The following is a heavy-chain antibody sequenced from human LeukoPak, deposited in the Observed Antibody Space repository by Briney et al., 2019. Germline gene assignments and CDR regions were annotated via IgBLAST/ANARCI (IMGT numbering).Heavy chain of an antibody. D-gene: IGHD3-10*01. J-gene: IGHJ3*02. Sequence: PSDTLSLTCAVSGGSISSGGYSWSWIRQPPGKGLEWIGYIYHSGSTYYNPSLKSRVTISVDRSKNQFSLKLSSVTAADTAVYYCARVGPRRITMVRGVIGAFDIWGQGTMVTISS. CDR2: IYHSGST. V-gene: IGHV4-30-2*01. CDR1: GGSISSGGYS. CDR3: ARVGPRRITMVRGVIGAFDI.